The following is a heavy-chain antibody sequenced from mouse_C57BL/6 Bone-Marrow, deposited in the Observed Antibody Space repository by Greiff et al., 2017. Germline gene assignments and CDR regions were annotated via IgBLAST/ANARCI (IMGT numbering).Heavy chain of an antibody. CDR1: GYTFTSYW. CDR3: AREVVMYYFDY. V-gene: IGHV1-50*01. CDR2: IDPSDSYT. D-gene: IGHD1-1*01. Sequence: QVQLQQPGAELVKPGASVKLSCKASGYTFTSYWMQWVKQRPGQGLEWIGEIDPSDSYTNYNQKFKGKATLTVDTSSSPAYMQLSSLTSEDSAVYYCAREVVMYYFDYWGQGTTRTVSS. J-gene: IGHJ2*01.